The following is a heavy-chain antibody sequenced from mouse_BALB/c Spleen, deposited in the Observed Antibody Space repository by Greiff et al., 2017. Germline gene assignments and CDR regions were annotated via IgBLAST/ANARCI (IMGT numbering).Heavy chain of an antibody. CDR3: AKHYDGFDY. D-gene: IGHD1-2*01. Sequence: VQLHQSGAELVRPGTSVKVSCKASGYAFTNYLIEWVKQRPGQGLEWIGVINPGSGGTNYNEKFKGKATLTAGKSSSTAYMQLSSLTSDDSAVYFCAKHYDGFDYWGQGTTLTVSS. CDR2: INPGSGGT. V-gene: IGHV1-54*01. J-gene: IGHJ2*01. CDR1: GYAFTNYL.